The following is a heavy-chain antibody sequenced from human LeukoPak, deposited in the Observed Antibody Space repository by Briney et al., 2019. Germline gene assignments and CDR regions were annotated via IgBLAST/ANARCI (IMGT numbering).Heavy chain of an antibody. CDR3: AKPGANYYGSGNFDY. CDR2: ISGSGGST. J-gene: IGHJ4*02. CDR1: GSTFSSYA. Sequence: GGSLRLSCAASGSTFSSYAMSWVRQAPGKGLEWVSAISGSGGSTYYADSVKGRFTISRDNSKNTLYLQMNSLRAEDTAVYYCAKPGANYYGSGNFDYWGQGTLVTVSS. D-gene: IGHD3-10*01. V-gene: IGHV3-23*01.